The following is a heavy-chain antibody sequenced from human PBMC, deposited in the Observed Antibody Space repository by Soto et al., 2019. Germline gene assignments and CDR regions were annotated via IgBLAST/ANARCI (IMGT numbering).Heavy chain of an antibody. D-gene: IGHD6-13*01. CDR3: TRDASRDSSARGWFDP. CDR2: ISINSAYI. V-gene: IGHV3-21*01. CDR1: GFTFRSFT. Sequence: PGGSLRLSCAASGFTFRSFTMNWGRQAPGKGLEWVSTISINSAYIYYTDALRGRFTISRDNAKNSLHLQMNSLRAEDTAVYYCTRDASRDSSARGWFDPWGPGTLFTVSS. J-gene: IGHJ5*02.